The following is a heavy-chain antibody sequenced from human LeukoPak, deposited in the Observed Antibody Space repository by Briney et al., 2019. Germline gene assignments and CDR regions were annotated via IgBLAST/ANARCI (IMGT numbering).Heavy chain of an antibody. D-gene: IGHD3-16*01. Sequence: GGSLRLSCAASGFTFNNFCMSWVRQAPGKGLEWVSSISAAGGSTYYADSVKGRFTISRDNSKNTLFLQMNSLRAEDTAIYFCTGRLRFGELPTWGQGTLVTVSS. CDR1: GFTFNNFC. CDR3: TGRLRFGELPT. CDR2: ISAAGGST. V-gene: IGHV3-23*01. J-gene: IGHJ5*02.